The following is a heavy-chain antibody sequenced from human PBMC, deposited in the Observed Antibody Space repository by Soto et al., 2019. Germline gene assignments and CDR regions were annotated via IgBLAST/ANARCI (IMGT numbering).Heavy chain of an antibody. CDR2: IYYSGST. CDR3: ARETYYYDSSGYFTNWFDP. V-gene: IGHV4-31*03. D-gene: IGHD3-22*01. J-gene: IGHJ5*02. Sequence: SETLSLTCTVSGGSISSGGYYWSWIRQHPGKGLEWIGYIYYSGSTYHNPSLKSRVTISVDTSKNQFSLKLSSVTAADTAVYYCARETYYYDSSGYFTNWFDPWGQGTLVTVSS. CDR1: GGSISSGGYY.